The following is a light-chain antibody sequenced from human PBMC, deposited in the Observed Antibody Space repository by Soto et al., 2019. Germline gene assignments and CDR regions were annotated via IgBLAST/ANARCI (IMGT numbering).Light chain of an antibody. J-gene: IGKJ4*01. CDR1: QNVNTN. CDR3: QQYKDWPPLT. Sequence: EIVMTQSPGTLSVSPGERVTLSCRASQNVNTNLAWYQQRPGQAPRVLIYGASNRASGIPDRFSGSGSGTDVTLTISSLEPDDFALYCCQQYKDWPPLTFGGGTRVEIK. CDR2: GAS. V-gene: IGKV3-15*01.